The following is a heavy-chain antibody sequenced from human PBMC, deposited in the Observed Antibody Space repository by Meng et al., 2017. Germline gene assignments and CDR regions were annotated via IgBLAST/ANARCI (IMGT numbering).Heavy chain of an antibody. CDR1: GYTLTSYA. J-gene: IGHJ4*02. Sequence: QVQVVQSGSELRKPGASVKVSCKASGYTLTSYAINWLRQAPGQGLQWMGWIDTKTGNPTYVPGFTGRLVFSLDTSVSTAYLQISGLKADDTAVYYCTRDGYSDCSRTSCFDSWGQGTLVTVFS. D-gene: IGHD2-2*01. CDR3: TRDGYSDCSRTSCFDS. CDR2: IDTKTGNP. V-gene: IGHV7-4-1*02.